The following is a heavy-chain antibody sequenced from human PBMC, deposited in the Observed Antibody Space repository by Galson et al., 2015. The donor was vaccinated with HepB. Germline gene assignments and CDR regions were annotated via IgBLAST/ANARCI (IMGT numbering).Heavy chain of an antibody. Sequence: SLRLSCAASGFTFSSYGMHWVRQAPGKGLEWVAFIRYDGSSKYYADSVKGRFTISRDNSKNTLYLQMNSLRAEDTAVYYCAKGPVWFGELFPFDYWGQGTLVTVSS. CDR2: IRYDGSSK. D-gene: IGHD3-10*01. CDR1: GFTFSSYG. J-gene: IGHJ4*02. CDR3: AKGPVWFGELFPFDY. V-gene: IGHV3-30*02.